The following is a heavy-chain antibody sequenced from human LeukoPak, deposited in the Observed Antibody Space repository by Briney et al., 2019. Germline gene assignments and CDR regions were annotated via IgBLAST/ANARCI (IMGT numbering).Heavy chain of an antibody. V-gene: IGHV3-48*03. CDR3: ARDQYGSGDVYYMDV. J-gene: IGHJ6*03. CDR1: GFTFSTYD. D-gene: IGHD3-10*01. Sequence: GGSLRLSCAASGFTFSTYDMNWVRQAPGKGLEWISYISSSGITIFYADSVKGRFTISRDNAKNSLYLQMNSLRAEDTAVYYCARDQYGSGDVYYMDVWGKGTTVTISS. CDR2: ISSSGITI.